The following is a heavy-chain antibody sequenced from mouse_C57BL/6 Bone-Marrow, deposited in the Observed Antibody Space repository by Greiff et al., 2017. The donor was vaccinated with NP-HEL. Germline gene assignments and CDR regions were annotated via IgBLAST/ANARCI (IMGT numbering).Heavy chain of an antibody. D-gene: IGHD2-3*01. Sequence: VQLKESGAELVRPGASVKLSCTASGFTIKDDYMHWVKQRPEQGLEWIGWIDPENGDTDYASKFQGKATLTADTSSNTAYLQLSSLTSEDTAVYYCTTGDGYYYAMDDWGQGTSVTVAS. J-gene: IGHJ4*01. CDR1: GFTIKDDY. V-gene: IGHV14-4*01. CDR3: TTGDGYYYAMDD. CDR2: IDPENGDT.